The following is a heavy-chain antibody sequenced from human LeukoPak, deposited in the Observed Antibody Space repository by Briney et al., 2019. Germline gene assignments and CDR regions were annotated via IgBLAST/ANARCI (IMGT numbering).Heavy chain of an antibody. D-gene: IGHD2-2*01. CDR2: IWYDGSNK. CDR1: GFTFSSYG. CDR3: ARNQDIVVVPAADVWFDP. J-gene: IGHJ5*02. V-gene: IGHV3-33*01. Sequence: QLGRSLRLSCAASGFTFSSYGMHWVRQAPGKGLAWVAVIWYDGSNKYYADSVKGRFTISRDNSKNTLYLQMNSLRAEDTAVYYCARNQDIVVVPAADVWFDPWGQGTLVTVSS.